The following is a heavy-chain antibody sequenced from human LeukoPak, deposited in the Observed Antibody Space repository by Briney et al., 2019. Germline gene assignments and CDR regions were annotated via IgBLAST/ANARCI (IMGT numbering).Heavy chain of an antibody. J-gene: IGHJ4*02. CDR1: GFTFRSFW. CDR3: ARHSSSWEFDQ. Sequence: AGGSLRLSCAASGFTFRSFWMSWIRQAPGKGLEWVANIKQDGREKYYVDSAKGRFTISRDNAKNSLYLQMSSLRAEDTAAYYCARHSSSWEFDQWGQGTLVSVSS. V-gene: IGHV3-7*05. D-gene: IGHD6-13*01. CDR2: IKQDGREK.